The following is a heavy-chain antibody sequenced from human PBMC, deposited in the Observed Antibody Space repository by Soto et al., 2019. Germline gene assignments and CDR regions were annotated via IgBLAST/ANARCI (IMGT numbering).Heavy chain of an antibody. J-gene: IGHJ4*02. CDR2: ISAYNGNT. Sequence: QVQLVQSGAEVKKPGASVKVSCKASGYTFTSYGISWVRQAPGQGLEWMGWISAYNGNTNYAQKLQGRVTMTTDTSTSTAYRELRSLRSDDTAVYYCARDPGAVAGTEKVFDYWGQGTLVTVSS. V-gene: IGHV1-18*01. CDR3: ARDPGAVAGTEKVFDY. D-gene: IGHD6-19*01. CDR1: GYTFTSYG.